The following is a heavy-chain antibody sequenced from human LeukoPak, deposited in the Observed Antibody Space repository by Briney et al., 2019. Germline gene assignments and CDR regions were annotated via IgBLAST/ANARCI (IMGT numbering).Heavy chain of an antibody. J-gene: IGHJ2*01. CDR3: ARLRGSGPLGYFDL. Sequence: SETPSLTCTVSGGSISSYYWNWIRQPPGKGLEWIGYIYYSGSTNYNPSLKSRVTISIDTSKNQFSLKLSSVTAADTAVYYCARLRGSGPLGYFDLWGRGTLVTVSS. V-gene: IGHV4-59*08. D-gene: IGHD2-15*01. CDR2: IYYSGST. CDR1: GGSISSYY.